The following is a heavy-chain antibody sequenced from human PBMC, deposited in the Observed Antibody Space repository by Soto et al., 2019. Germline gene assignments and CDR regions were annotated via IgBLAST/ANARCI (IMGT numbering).Heavy chain of an antibody. CDR3: ARGDLVRGVSPRVDY. D-gene: IGHD3-10*01. V-gene: IGHV3-21*01. Sequence: EVQLVESGGGLVNPGASLRLSCVASGFTFSSYSMNWVRQAPGKGLEWVSSISSASSYIYYADSIKGRFTISRDNAENSLYLQMNSLRAEDTAVYYCARGDLVRGVSPRVDYWGQGTLVTVSS. CDR2: ISSASSYI. CDR1: GFTFSSYS. J-gene: IGHJ4*02.